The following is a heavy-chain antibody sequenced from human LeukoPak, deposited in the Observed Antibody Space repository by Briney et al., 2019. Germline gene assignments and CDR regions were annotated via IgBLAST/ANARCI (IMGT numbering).Heavy chain of an antibody. V-gene: IGHV3-74*01. CDR2: INSDGSST. Sequence: GGSLRLSCAASGFTFSSYWMHWVRQAPGKGLVWVSRINSDGSSTSYADSVKGRFTISRDNAKNTLYLQMNSLRAEDTAVYYCARGEYYGSGSYFLSLDYWGQGTLVTVS. J-gene: IGHJ4*02. CDR3: ARGEYYGSGSYFLSLDY. CDR1: GFTFSSYW. D-gene: IGHD3-10*01.